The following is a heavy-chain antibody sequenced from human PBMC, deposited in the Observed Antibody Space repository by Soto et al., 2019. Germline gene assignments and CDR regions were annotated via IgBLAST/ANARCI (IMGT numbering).Heavy chain of an antibody. V-gene: IGHV3-33*01. CDR2: IWNDGIRK. D-gene: IGHD2-8*01. CDR1: GFTFSRYG. J-gene: IGHJ4*02. CDR3: ARDDDNEANAFDY. Sequence: RGSLRLSCAPSGFTFSRYGMHWVRQAPREGLEWVELIWNDGIRKVYVDSVKGRFRISRDNCKNRLDLQMNSLRAEDTAVYYWARDDDNEANAFDYWGPGTMVRVSS.